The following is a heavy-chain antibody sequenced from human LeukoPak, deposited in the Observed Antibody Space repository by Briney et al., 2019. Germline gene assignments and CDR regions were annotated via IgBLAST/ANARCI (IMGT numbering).Heavy chain of an antibody. Sequence: HPGGSLRLSCAASGFTVSSNYMSWVRQAPGKGLEWVSAISGSGGSTYYADSVKGRFTISRDNSKNTLYLQMNSLRAEDTAVYYCAKTTIFGVVSNFDYWGQGTLVTVSS. CDR3: AKTTIFGVVSNFDY. V-gene: IGHV3-23*01. D-gene: IGHD3-3*01. CDR1: GFTVSSNY. J-gene: IGHJ4*02. CDR2: ISGSGGST.